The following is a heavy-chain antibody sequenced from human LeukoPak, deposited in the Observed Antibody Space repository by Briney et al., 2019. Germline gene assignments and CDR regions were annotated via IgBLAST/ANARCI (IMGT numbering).Heavy chain of an antibody. D-gene: IGHD4-23*01. CDR1: GFTVSSNY. CDR2: IYSGGST. CDR3: ARARGNSEFDC. V-gene: IGHV3-53*01. J-gene: IGHJ4*02. Sequence: GGSLRLSCAASGFTVSSNYMSWVRQAPGKGLEWVSVIYSGGSTYYADSVQGRFTISRDDSKNTLYLQMNSLRAEDTAVYFCARARGNSEFDCWGQGTLVTVSS.